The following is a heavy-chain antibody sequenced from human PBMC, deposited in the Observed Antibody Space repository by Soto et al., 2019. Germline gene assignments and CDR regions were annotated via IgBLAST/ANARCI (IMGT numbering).Heavy chain of an antibody. CDR1: GGTFSSYT. V-gene: IGHV1-69*06. CDR2: IIPIFGTA. D-gene: IGHD6-19*01. Sequence: SVEVSCRASGGTFSSYTISWVRQAPGQGLEWMGGIIPIFGTANYAQKFQGRVTITADKSTSTAYMELSSLRSEDTAVYYCARVAVAGGYYYYGMDVWGQGTTVTVSS. J-gene: IGHJ6*02. CDR3: ARVAVAGGYYYYGMDV.